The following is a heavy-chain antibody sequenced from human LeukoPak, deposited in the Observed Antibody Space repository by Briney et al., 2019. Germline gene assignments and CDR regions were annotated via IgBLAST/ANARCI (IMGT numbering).Heavy chain of an antibody. Sequence: GGSLRLSCAASGFTFSNYWMNWVRQAPGKGLECVANIKQDGSEKYYVDSVKGRFTISRDNAKNSLYLQMNSLRAEDTAVYCCTRGRGMDVWGQGTTVTVFS. CDR2: IKQDGSEK. CDR3: TRGRGMDV. V-gene: IGHV3-7*01. CDR1: GFTFSNYW. J-gene: IGHJ6*02.